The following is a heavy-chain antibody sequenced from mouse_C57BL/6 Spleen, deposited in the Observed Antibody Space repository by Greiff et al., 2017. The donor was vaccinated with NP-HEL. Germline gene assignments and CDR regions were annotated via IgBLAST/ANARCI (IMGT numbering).Heavy chain of an antibody. Sequence: VQLQQPGAELVKPGASVKLSCKASGYTFTSYWMHWVKQRPGQGLEWIGMIHPNSGSTNYNEKFKSKATLTVDKSSSTAYMQLSSLTSEDSAVYYCARMPLITTVALDYWGQGTTLTVSS. D-gene: IGHD1-1*01. CDR2: IHPNSGST. CDR1: GYTFTSYW. CDR3: ARMPLITTVALDY. J-gene: IGHJ2*01. V-gene: IGHV1-64*01.